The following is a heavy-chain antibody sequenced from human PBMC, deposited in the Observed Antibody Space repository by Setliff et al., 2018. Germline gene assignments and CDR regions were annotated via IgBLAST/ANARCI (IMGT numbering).Heavy chain of an antibody. CDR1: GFTFTSYA. CDR3: AKDVRVGGGGSNC. D-gene: IGHD3-10*02. V-gene: IGHV3-23*01. J-gene: IGHJ4*02. Sequence: GGSLRLSCAASGFTFTSYAMSWVRQAPGKGLEWVSLISDSGRSTYYADSVKGRFTISRDNSKTTLYLQMNSLRAEDTAVYYCAKDVRVGGGGSNCWGQGTLVTVSS. CDR2: ISDSGRST.